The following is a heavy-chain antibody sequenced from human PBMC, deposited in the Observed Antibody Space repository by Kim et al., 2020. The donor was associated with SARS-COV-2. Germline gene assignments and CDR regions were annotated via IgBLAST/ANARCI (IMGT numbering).Heavy chain of an antibody. CDR2: ISYDGSNK. D-gene: IGHD5-18*01. Sequence: GGSLRLSCAASGFTFSSYGMHWVRQAPGKGLEWVAVISYDGSNKYYADSVKGRFTISRDNSKNTLYLQMNSLRAEDTAVYYCAKGIYSYGYSYYYGMDVWGQGTTVTVSS. J-gene: IGHJ6*02. CDR1: GFTFSSYG. CDR3: AKGIYSYGYSYYYGMDV. V-gene: IGHV3-30*18.